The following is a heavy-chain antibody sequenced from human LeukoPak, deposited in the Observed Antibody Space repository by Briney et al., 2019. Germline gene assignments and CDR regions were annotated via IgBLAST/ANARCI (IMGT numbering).Heavy chain of an antibody. V-gene: IGHV4-31*03. J-gene: IGHJ4*02. CDR2: IYYSGST. D-gene: IGHD6-13*01. CDR1: GGSISSGGYY. CDR3: ARQIASAGTAGFDF. Sequence: SETLSLTCTVSGGSISSGGYYWSWIRQHPGKGLEWIGYIYYSGSTYYNPSLKSRVTISVDTSKNQFSLRLRSVTAADTAVYYCARQIASAGTAGFDFWGQGALVTVSS.